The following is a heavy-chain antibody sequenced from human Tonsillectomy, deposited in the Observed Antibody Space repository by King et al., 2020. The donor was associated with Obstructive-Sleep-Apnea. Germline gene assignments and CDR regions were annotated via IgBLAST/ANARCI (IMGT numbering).Heavy chain of an antibody. V-gene: IGHV3-48*04. CDR2: ITSSSRTI. Sequence: VQLVESGGGLVQPGGSLRLSCAASGFTFIRYNMHWFRQAPGKGLEWIAFITSSSRTIYYADSVKGRFTISRDNAKDSLYLQMKSLRADDSAVYFCARDWYYYDDSDYPQPSVQHWGQGTLVTVSS. CDR3: ARDWYYYDDSDYPQPSVQH. D-gene: IGHD3-22*01. CDR1: GFTFIRYN. J-gene: IGHJ1*01.